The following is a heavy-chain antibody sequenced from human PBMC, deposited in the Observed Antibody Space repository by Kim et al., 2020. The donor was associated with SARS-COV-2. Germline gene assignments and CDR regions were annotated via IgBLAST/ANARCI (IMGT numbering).Heavy chain of an antibody. V-gene: IGHV3-30*04. CDR3: ARDYSSGWYSLDY. CDR2: ISYDGSNK. CDR1: GFTFSSYA. Sequence: GGSLRLSCAASGFTFSSYAMHWVRQAPGKGLEWVAVISYDGSNKYYADSVKGRFTITRDNSKNTLYLQMNSLRAEDTAVYYCARDYSSGWYSLDYWGQGTLVTVSS. J-gene: IGHJ4*02. D-gene: IGHD6-19*01.